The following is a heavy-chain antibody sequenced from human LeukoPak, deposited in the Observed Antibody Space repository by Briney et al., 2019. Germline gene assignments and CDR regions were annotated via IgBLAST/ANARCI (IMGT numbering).Heavy chain of an antibody. J-gene: IGHJ4*02. Sequence: PGGSLRLSCAASGFTFSTYAMSWVRQAPGKGLEWVSVISGRGGSTSYADSVKGRFTISRDNSKNKLYLQMNSLRAEDTAVYYCAKDWGYGSGSYDPAYWGQGTPVTVPS. CDR1: GFTFSTYA. V-gene: IGHV3-23*01. CDR3: AKDWGYGSGSYDPAY. CDR2: ISGRGGST. D-gene: IGHD3-10*01.